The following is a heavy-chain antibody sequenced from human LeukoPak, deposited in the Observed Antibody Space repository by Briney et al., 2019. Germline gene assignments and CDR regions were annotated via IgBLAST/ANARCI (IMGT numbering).Heavy chain of an antibody. CDR3: ARGSDSSGWHYYYYGMDV. V-gene: IGHV1-69*13. D-gene: IGHD6-19*01. J-gene: IGHJ6*02. Sequence: ASVKVSCKASGGTFSSYAISWVRQAPGQGLGWMGGIIPIFGTANYAQKFQGRVTITADESTSTAYMELSSLRSEDTAVYYCARGSDSSGWHYYYYGMDVWGQGTTVTVSS. CDR1: GGTFSSYA. CDR2: IIPIFGTA.